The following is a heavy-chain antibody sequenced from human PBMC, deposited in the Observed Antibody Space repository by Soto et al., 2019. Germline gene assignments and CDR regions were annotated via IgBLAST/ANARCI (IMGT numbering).Heavy chain of an antibody. CDR2: INWNSGSI. D-gene: IGHD6-13*01. CDR1: GFTFDDYA. V-gene: IGHV3-9*01. J-gene: IGHJ1*01. Sequence: SLRLSAHASGFTFDDYAMHWVRQVPGKGLEWVSGINWNSGSIGYADSVKGRFAISRDNAKNSLHLQMNSLRAEDTAFYYCVKDESINWYSGHFRHWGQGTLVTVS. CDR3: VKDESINWYSGHFRH.